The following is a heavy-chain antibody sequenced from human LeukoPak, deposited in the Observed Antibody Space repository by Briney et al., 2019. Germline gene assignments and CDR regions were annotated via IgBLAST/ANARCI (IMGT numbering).Heavy chain of an antibody. D-gene: IGHD3-9*01. CDR2: INPNSGGT. CDR1: GYTFTGYY. V-gene: IGHV1-2*02. J-gene: IGHJ5*02. Sequence: ASVKVSCKASGYTFTGYYMHWVRQAPRQGLEWMGWINPNSGGTNYAQKFQGRVAMARDTSITTVYMELNRLRSDDTAVYYCARDRLGGTNWFDPWGQGTLVTVSS. CDR3: ARDRLGGTNWFDP.